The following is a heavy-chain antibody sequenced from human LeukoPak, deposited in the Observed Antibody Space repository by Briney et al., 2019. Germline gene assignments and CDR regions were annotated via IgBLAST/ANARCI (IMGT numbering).Heavy chain of an antibody. J-gene: IGHJ6*03. D-gene: IGHD1-26*01. CDR3: AKDWSYQGNYYYMDV. CDR1: GFTVSSNY. CDR2: IYSGGST. Sequence: PGGSLRLSCGACGFTVSSNYMSWVRQASGKGLEWVSVIYSGGSTYYADSVKGTFIISRDNSKNTLYLQMKSLRAEDTAIYYCAKDWSYQGNYYYMDVWGKGTTVT. V-gene: IGHV3-66*01.